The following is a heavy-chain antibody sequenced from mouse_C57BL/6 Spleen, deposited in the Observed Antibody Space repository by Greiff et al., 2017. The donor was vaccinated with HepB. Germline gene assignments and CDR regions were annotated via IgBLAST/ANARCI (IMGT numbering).Heavy chain of an antibody. CDR1: GFTFSDYY. D-gene: IGHD1-1*01. J-gene: IGHJ1*03. Sequence: EVKVEESEGGLVQPGSSMKLSCTASGFTFSDYYMAWVRQVPEKGLEWVANINYDGSSTYYLDSLKSRFIISRDNAKNILYLQMSSLKYEDTATYYCARDQGYYGSPWYFDVWGTGTTVTVSS. V-gene: IGHV5-16*01. CDR2: INYDGSST. CDR3: ARDQGYYGSPWYFDV.